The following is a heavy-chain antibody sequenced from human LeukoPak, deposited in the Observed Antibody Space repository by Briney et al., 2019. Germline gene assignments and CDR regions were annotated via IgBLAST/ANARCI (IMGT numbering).Heavy chain of an antibody. V-gene: IGHV3-30-3*01. D-gene: IGHD6-13*01. J-gene: IGHJ4*02. Sequence: GGSLRLSCAASRFTFSSYAMHWVRQAPGKGLEWVAVISYDGSNKYYADSVKGRFTISRDNSKNTLYLQMNSLRAEDTAVYYCARSRIAATGSSDYWGQGTLVTVSS. CDR3: ARSRIAATGSSDY. CDR2: ISYDGSNK. CDR1: RFTFSSYA.